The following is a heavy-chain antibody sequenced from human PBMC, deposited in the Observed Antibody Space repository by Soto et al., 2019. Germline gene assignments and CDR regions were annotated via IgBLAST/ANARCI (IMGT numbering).Heavy chain of an antibody. V-gene: IGHV3-30*03. CDR2: IPYDGSGQ. J-gene: IGHJ4*02. CDR1: GFSFNAYA. Sequence: QVQLVESGGGVVQPGRSLRLSCAASGFSFNAYAMHWVRQAPGKGLEWVATIPYDGSGQSLADSVKGRFTISRDNSQNTLYPQMNSLRPEDTAIYYCGRDSKGVGGHQIDYWGQGILVTVSS. D-gene: IGHD1-26*01. CDR3: GRDSKGVGGHQIDY.